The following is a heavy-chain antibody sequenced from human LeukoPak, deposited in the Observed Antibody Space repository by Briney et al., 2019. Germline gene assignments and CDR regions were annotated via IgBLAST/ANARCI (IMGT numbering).Heavy chain of an antibody. CDR2: ISSSSSYI. D-gene: IGHD6-19*01. CDR3: ASSPSSIAVAGPLGGGGDY. J-gene: IGHJ4*02. Sequence: GGSLRLSCAASGFTFSSYSMNWVRQAPGKGLEWVSSISSSSSYIYYADSVKGRFTISRDNAKNSLYLQMNSLRAEDTAVYYCASSPSSIAVAGPLGGGGDYWGQGTLVTVSS. CDR1: GFTFSSYS. V-gene: IGHV3-21*01.